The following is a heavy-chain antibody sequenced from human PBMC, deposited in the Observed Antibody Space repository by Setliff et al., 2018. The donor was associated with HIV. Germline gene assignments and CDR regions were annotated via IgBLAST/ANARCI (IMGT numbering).Heavy chain of an antibody. CDR1: GGSFMGYY. J-gene: IGHJ4*02. CDR3: ARGSWVGATTPTDY. Sequence: PSETLSLTCAVYGGSFMGYYWNWIRQPPGKGLEWIGEINHSGNTNSNPSLKSRVTISVDPSKSQFSLRLNSVTAADTATYYCARGSWVGATTPTDYWGRGKLVTVSS. D-gene: IGHD1-26*01. V-gene: IGHV4-34*01. CDR2: INHSGNT.